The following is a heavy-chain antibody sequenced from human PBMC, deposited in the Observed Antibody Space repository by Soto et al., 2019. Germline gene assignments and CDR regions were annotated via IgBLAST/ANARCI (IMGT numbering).Heavy chain of an antibody. CDR3: VRLYTDSSDYFDY. CDR2: TSAAGRST. CDR1: GFTFSDSA. Sequence: GGSLRLSCTASGFTFSDSAMTWFRQAPGKGLEWVSVTSAAGRSTYHADSVRGRFTISRDNSRNTLYLRMTSLRAEDTAIYYCVRLYTDSSDYFDYWGQGTQVTVSS. V-gene: IGHV3-23*01. D-gene: IGHD3-16*01. J-gene: IGHJ4*02.